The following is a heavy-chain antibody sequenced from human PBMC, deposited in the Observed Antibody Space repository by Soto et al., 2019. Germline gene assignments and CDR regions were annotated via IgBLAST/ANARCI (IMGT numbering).Heavy chain of an antibody. D-gene: IGHD1-26*01. CDR1: GGTFSSYA. J-gene: IGHJ4*02. CDR2: IIPIFGTA. CDR3: ARDSGSYSYVDY. Sequence: SVKVSCKASGGTFSSYAISWVRQAPGQGLEWMGGIIPIFGTANYAQKFQGRVTITADESTSTAYMELSSLRSEDTAVYYCARDSGSYSYVDYWGQGTLVTVSS. V-gene: IGHV1-69*13.